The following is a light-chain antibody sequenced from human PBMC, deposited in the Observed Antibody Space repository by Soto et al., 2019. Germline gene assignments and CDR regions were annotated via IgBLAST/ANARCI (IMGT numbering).Light chain of an antibody. CDR3: SSYTSSNTHV. Sequence: QSVLTQPASVSGSPGQSITISCTGKSSDVGGYNFASWLQQHPGKAPKLMIYEVNERPSGVSNRFSGSKSGNTASLTISGLQAEDEADYYCSSYTSSNTHVFGTGTKVTVL. J-gene: IGLJ1*01. CDR2: EVN. CDR1: SSDVGGYNF. V-gene: IGLV2-14*01.